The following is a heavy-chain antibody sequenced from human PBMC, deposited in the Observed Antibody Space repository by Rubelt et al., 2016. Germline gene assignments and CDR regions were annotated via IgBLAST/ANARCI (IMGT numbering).Heavy chain of an antibody. J-gene: IGHJ4*02. CDR3: ARQLGWIQGNYYFDY. Sequence: QVQLQESGPELVKPSETLSLTCTVSGGSISSYYWGWIRQPPGKGLEWIGSIYYSGSTYYNPSLKSRVTISVDTAKNQFSLKLTSVTAADTAVYYCARQLGWIQGNYYFDYWGQGTLVTVSS. CDR2: IYYSGST. V-gene: IGHV4-39*01. CDR1: GGSISSYY. D-gene: IGHD5-18*01.